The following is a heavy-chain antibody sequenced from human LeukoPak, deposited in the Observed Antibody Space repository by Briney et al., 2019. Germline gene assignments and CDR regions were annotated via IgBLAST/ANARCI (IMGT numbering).Heavy chain of an antibody. V-gene: IGHV4-31*03. D-gene: IGHD4-17*01. CDR2: IYYSGST. J-gene: IGHJ5*02. Sequence: PSETLSLTCTVSGGSISSGGYYWSWIRQHPGKGLEWIGYIYYSGSTYYNPSLKSRVTISVDTSKNQFSLKLSSVTAADTAVYYCARGWEVNDYGDYYNWFDPWGQGTLVTVSS. CDR1: GGSISSGGYY. CDR3: ARGWEVNDYGDYYNWFDP.